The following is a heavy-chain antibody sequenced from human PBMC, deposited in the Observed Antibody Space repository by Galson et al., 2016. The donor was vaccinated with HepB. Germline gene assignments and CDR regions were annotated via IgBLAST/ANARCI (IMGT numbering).Heavy chain of an antibody. V-gene: IGHV3-74*01. J-gene: IGHJ6*02. CDR3: ARGYSSGWQYGMDV. D-gene: IGHD6-19*01. CDR1: GFAFRSYW. CDR2: INTDGRTT. Sequence: SLRLSCAASGFAFRSYWMHWVRQIPGKGFVWVSGINTDGRTTRYADSEKGRFTISRDNAKNTLYLQMNSLRVEDTAVYHCARGYSSGWQYGMDVWGQGTTVTVSS.